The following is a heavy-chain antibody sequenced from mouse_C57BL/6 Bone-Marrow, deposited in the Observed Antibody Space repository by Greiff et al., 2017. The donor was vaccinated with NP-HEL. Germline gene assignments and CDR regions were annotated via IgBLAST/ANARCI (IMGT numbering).Heavy chain of an antibody. CDR1: GFSFNTYA. V-gene: IGHV10-1*01. CDR3: VRQGYDGYYLDY. Sequence: EVQLVESGRGLVQPKGSLKLSCAASGFSFNTYAMNWVRQAPGKGLEWVARIRSKSNNYATYYADSLKDRFTISRDDSESMLYLQMNNLKTEDTAMYYCVRQGYDGYYLDYWGQGTTLTVSS. J-gene: IGHJ2*01. CDR2: IRSKSNNYAT. D-gene: IGHD2-3*01.